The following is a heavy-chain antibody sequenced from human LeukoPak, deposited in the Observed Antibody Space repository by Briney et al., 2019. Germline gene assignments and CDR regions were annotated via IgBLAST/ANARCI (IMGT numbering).Heavy chain of an antibody. D-gene: IGHD1-1*01. V-gene: IGHV1-2*02. CDR2: INPNSGAT. CDR3: ATSSAGIQLNFFDY. Sequence: GASVKISCKTSEYTFITHYMHWVRHDPRQELEWRGGINPNSGATNYAQKFQGRVTMTRDTSTSTAYMELSSLRSDDTAVYYCATSSAGIQLNFFDYWGQGTLVTVSS. J-gene: IGHJ4*02. CDR1: EYTFITHY.